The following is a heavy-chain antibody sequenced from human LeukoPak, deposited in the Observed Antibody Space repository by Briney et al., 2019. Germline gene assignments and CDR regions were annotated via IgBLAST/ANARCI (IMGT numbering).Heavy chain of an antibody. CDR2: IYTSGNT. Sequence: PSETLSLTCTVSGGSISSGSYYWSWIRQPAGKGLEWIGRIYTSGNTNYNPSLKSRVTISVDTSKNQFSLKLGSVTAADTAVYYCARTGSGSYPPDWFDPWGQGTLVTVSS. J-gene: IGHJ5*02. D-gene: IGHD3-10*01. CDR1: GGSISSGSYY. CDR3: ARTGSGSYPPDWFDP. V-gene: IGHV4-61*02.